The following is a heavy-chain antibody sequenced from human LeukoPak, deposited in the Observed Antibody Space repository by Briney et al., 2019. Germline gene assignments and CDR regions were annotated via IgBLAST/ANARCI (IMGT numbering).Heavy chain of an antibody. J-gene: IGHJ4*02. CDR3: ARGVGKRNDY. CDR1: GGSFSGYY. Sequence: SETLSLTCAVYGGSFSGYYWGWIRQPPGKGLQWIGSIYHSGRTYCNPSLKSRVTISVDKSKNQFSLKLSSVTAADTAVYYCARGVGKRNDYWGQGTLVTVSS. CDR2: IYHSGRT. V-gene: IGHV4-34*01. D-gene: IGHD2-2*01.